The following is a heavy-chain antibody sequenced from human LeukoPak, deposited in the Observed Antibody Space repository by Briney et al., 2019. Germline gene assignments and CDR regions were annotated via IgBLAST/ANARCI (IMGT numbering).Heavy chain of an antibody. D-gene: IGHD2-15*01. CDR3: ARQLDCSGGSCYYYFDY. CDR1: GGSISSYY. V-gene: IGHV4-39*01. CDR2: IYYSGST. J-gene: IGHJ4*02. Sequence: SETLSLTCTVSGGSISSYYWGWIRQPPGKGLEWIGSIYYSGSTYYNPSLKSRVTISVDTSKNQFSLKLSSVTAADTAVYYCARQLDCSGGSCYYYFDYWSQGTLVTVSS.